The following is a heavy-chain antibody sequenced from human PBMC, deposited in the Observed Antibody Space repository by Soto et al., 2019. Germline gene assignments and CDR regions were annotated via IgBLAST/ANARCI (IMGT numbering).Heavy chain of an antibody. CDR3: ARGDATVTTSYYYYGMDV. CDR1: GFTFSSYA. D-gene: IGHD4-17*01. V-gene: IGHV3-30-3*01. J-gene: IGHJ6*02. Sequence: QVQLVESGGGVVQPGRSLRLSCAASGFTFSSYAMHWVRQAPGKGLEWVAVISYDGSNKYYADSVKGRFTISRDNSKNTXXLQMNSLRAEDTAVYYCARGDATVTTSYYYYGMDVWGQGTTVTVSS. CDR2: ISYDGSNK.